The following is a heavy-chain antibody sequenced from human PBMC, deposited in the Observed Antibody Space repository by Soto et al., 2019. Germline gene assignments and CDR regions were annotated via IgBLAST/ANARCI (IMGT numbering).Heavy chain of an antibody. CDR1: GFTFSSYD. V-gene: IGHV3-64*01. D-gene: IGHD1-7*01. Sequence: EVQLAESGGGMVQPGGSLRLSCVASGFTFSSYDMHWVRQAPGKGLEYVSSISSNGGTTYYGNSVKGRFTISRDNPKNTLHLQMGSLRAEDMAVYYCVRRVSGNYDYWGQGTLVTVSS. CDR3: VRRVSGNYDY. J-gene: IGHJ4*02. CDR2: ISSNGGTT.